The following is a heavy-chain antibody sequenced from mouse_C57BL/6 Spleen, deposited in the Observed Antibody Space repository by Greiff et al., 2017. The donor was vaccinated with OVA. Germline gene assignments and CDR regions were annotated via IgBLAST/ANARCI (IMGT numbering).Heavy chain of an antibody. CDR2: IDPSDSYT. CDR1: SYTFTSYW. J-gene: IGHJ3*01. Sequence: QVQLQQPGAELVKPGASVKLSCKASSYTFTSYWMQWVKQRPGQGLEWIGEIDPSDSYTNYNQKFKGKATLTVDTSSSTAYMQLSSLTSEDSAVYYCARGNYSNFCFAYWGQGTLVTVSS. V-gene: IGHV1-50*01. CDR3: ARGNYSNFCFAY. D-gene: IGHD2-5*01.